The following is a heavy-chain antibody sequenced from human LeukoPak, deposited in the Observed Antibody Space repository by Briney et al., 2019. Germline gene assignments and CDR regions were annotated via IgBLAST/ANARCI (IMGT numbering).Heavy chain of an antibody. CDR2: IYYSGST. V-gene: IGHV4-59*01. CDR1: GGSISSYY. CDR3: ASSTGTTGIDY. Sequence: SETLSLTCTVSGGSISSYYWSWIRQPPGKGLEWIGYIYYSGSTSYNPSLKSRVTISVDTSKNQFSLKLSSVTAADTAVYYCASSTGTTGIDYWGQGTLVTVSS. J-gene: IGHJ4*02. D-gene: IGHD1-1*01.